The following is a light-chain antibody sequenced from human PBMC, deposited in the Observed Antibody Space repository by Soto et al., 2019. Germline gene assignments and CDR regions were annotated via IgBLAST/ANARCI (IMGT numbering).Light chain of an antibody. CDR3: QQGYSTPRT. J-gene: IGKJ2*01. Sequence: DIQFTQSPSSLSASVGDRVTITCRASQRIDTYLNWYQQKPGKAPSLLIYAASRLQSGVPSRFRGSGSETHLTLTISGLQSEDFATYYCQQGYSTPRTFGQGTKLEIK. V-gene: IGKV1-39*01. CDR1: QRIDTY. CDR2: AAS.